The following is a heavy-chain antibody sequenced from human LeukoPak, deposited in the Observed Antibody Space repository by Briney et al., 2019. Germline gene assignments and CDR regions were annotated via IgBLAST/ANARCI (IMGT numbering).Heavy chain of an antibody. D-gene: IGHD2-2*01. CDR1: GFTFSSYW. J-gene: IGHJ4*02. CDR3: ANSKVPKYGYFDY. V-gene: IGHV3-7*03. Sequence: GGSLRLSCAASGFTFSSYWMSWVRQAPGKGLEWVANIKQDGSEKYYVDSVKGRFTISRDNSKNTLYLQMNSLRAEDTAVYYCANSKVPKYGYFDYWGQGTLVTVSS. CDR2: IKQDGSEK.